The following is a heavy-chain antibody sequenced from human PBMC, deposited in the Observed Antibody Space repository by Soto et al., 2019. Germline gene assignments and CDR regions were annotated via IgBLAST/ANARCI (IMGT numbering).Heavy chain of an antibody. D-gene: IGHD4-4*01. CDR1: GGSITSGGYC. Sequence: SETLSLTCTVSGGSITSGGYCWSWIRQHPGKGLEWIGYIYYSGFTYYNPSLKSRVTISVDTSKNQFSLKLSSVTAADTAVYYCARTVFPWGQGTLVT. V-gene: IGHV4-31*03. CDR3: ARTVFP. CDR2: IYYSGFT. J-gene: IGHJ5*02.